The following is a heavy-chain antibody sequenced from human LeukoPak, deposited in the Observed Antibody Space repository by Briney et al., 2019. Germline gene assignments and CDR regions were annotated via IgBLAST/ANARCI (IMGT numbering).Heavy chain of an antibody. D-gene: IGHD1-26*01. J-gene: IGHJ4*02. Sequence: GGSLRLSCAASGFTFSNYAMSWVRQAPGKGLEWVSGISGTSSSTYYADSVKGRFAISRDNSKNTLFLQMDSLRAEDTAIYYCAKPRANSGSADDYWGQGILVTV. CDR3: AKPRANSGSADDY. CDR1: GFTFSNYA. V-gene: IGHV3-23*01. CDR2: ISGTSSST.